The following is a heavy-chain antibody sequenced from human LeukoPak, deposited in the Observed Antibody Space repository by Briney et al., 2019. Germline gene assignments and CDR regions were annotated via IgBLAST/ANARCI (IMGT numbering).Heavy chain of an antibody. J-gene: IGHJ6*02. CDR3: ARGGGLDV. D-gene: IGHD3-16*01. CDR1: GFPFSSYW. Sequence: QPGGSLRLSCVASGFPFSSYWMNWARQAPGKGLEWVASINHNGNVNYYVDSVKGRFTISRDNAKNSLYLQMSNLRAEDTAVYFCARGGGLDVWGQGATVTVSS. V-gene: IGHV3-7*03. CDR2: INHNGNVN.